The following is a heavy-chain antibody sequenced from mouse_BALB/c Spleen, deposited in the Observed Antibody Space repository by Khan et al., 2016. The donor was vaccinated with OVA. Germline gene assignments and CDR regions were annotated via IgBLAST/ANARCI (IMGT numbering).Heavy chain of an antibody. CDR3: ARKDYYDYDPFAY. J-gene: IGHJ3*01. D-gene: IGHD2-4*01. CDR2: INYSGNT. CDR1: GYSNTSEYA. Sequence: VQLKESGPGLVKPSQSLSLTCTVTGYSNTSEYAWNWIRQFPGNKLEWMGYINYSGNTRFNPSLKSRTSITRDTSKNQFFLQLNSVTTEDTATYYCARKDYYDYDPFAYWGQGTLVTVSA. V-gene: IGHV3-2*02.